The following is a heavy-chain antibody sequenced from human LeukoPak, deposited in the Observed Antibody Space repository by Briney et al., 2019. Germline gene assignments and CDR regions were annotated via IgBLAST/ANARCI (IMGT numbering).Heavy chain of an antibody. CDR2: IKQDGSEK. D-gene: IGHD6-13*01. Sequence: GGSLRLSCAASGFTFSSYWMSWVRQAPGKGLEWVANIKQDGSEKYYVDSVKGRFTISRDNAKNSLYLQMNSLRAEDTAVYYCARVFRSSGSSWYDPYFDYWGQGTPVTVSS. V-gene: IGHV3-7*01. CDR3: ARVFRSSGSSWYDPYFDY. J-gene: IGHJ4*02. CDR1: GFTFSSYW.